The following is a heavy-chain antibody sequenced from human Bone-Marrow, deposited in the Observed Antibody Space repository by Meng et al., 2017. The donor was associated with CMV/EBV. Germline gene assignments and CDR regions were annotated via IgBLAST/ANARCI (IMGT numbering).Heavy chain of an antibody. J-gene: IGHJ2*01. CDR2: IYSGGGTT. CDR3: AKGVFSYWYFDL. CDR1: GFTFSSYA. V-gene: IGHV3-23*03. Sequence: GGSLRLSCAASGFTFSSYAMSWVRQAPGKGPECVSVIYSGGGTTFYADSVKGRFTISRDNSKNTLYLQMSSLRAEDTAVYYCAKGVFSYWYFDLWGRGTLVTASS. D-gene: IGHD3-16*01.